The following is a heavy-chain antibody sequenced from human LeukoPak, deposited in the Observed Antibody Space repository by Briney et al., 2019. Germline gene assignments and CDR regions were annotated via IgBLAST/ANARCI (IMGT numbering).Heavy chain of an antibody. CDR1: GYTFTGYY. J-gene: IGHJ4*02. D-gene: IGHD1-26*01. V-gene: IGHV1-2*02. Sequence: ASVKVSCKASGYTFTGYYMHWVRQAPGQGLEWMGWINPNSGGTNYAQKFQGRVTMTRDTSISTAYMELSRLRSDDTAVYYCARGYSGSYYDVHFDYWGQGTLVTVSS. CDR3: ARGYSGSYYDVHFDY. CDR2: INPNSGGT.